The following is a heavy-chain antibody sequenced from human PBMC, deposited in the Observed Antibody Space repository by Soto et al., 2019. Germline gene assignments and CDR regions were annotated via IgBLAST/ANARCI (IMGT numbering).Heavy chain of an antibody. CDR2: ISSTGGST. D-gene: IGHD6-19*01. Sequence: EVQLVESGGGLVQPGGSLRLSCAASGFTFSSYAMHWVRQAPGKGLEYVSGISSTGGSTHYANSVKGRFTISRDNSKNTLYLQMGSLRAEDMAVYYCARQWLDSYYFDYWGQGTLVTVSS. J-gene: IGHJ4*02. V-gene: IGHV3-64*01. CDR1: GFTFSSYA. CDR3: ARQWLDSYYFDY.